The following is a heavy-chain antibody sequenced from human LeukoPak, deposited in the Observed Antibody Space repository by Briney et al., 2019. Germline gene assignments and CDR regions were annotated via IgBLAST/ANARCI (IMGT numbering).Heavy chain of an antibody. Sequence: MGWISTYNANTNYAQKLQGRVTMTTDMSTSTAYMELRSLRSDDTAVYYCARARRDAFDIWGQGTMVTVSS. CDR3: ARARRDAFDI. J-gene: IGHJ3*02. CDR2: ISTYNANT. V-gene: IGHV1-18*01.